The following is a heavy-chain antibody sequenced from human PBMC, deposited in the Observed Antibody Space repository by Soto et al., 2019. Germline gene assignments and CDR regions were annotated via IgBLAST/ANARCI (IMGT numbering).Heavy chain of an antibody. Sequence: QVTLKESGPVLVKPTETLTLTCTVSGFSFSSPRMGVAWIRQPPGKALEWLAHIFSDDEKSYSTSLQSRLTISKDTSKSQVVLTMTNVDPVDTATYFCARIGEGYTFGYGDYNWFDPWGQGTLVTVSS. V-gene: IGHV2-26*02. J-gene: IGHJ5*02. CDR3: ARIGEGYTFGYGDYNWFDP. D-gene: IGHD5-18*01. CDR2: IFSDDEK. CDR1: GFSFSSPRMG.